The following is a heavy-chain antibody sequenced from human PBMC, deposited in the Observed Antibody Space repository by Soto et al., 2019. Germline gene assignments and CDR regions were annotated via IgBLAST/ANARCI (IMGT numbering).Heavy chain of an antibody. CDR1: GGSISSSSYY. CDR3: ARQTRIAVLDY. CDR2: IYYSGST. V-gene: IGHV4-39*01. D-gene: IGHD6-19*01. Sequence: SETLSLTCTVSGGSISSSSYYWGWIRQPPGKGLEWIGSIYYSGSTYYNPSLKSRVTISVDTSKNQFSLKLSSVTAADTAVYYCARQTRIAVLDYWGQGTLVTVSS. J-gene: IGHJ4*02.